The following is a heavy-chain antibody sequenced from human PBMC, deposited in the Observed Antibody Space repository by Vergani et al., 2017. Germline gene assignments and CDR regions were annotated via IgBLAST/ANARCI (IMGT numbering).Heavy chain of an antibody. D-gene: IGHD3-3*01. CDR3: VRGGRGDHGDFWSRLGP. V-gene: IGHV3-30*03. J-gene: IGHJ5*02. Sequence: QVHLVESGGGVVQPGRSLRLSCTPSSFKLGDYGMHWVRQSPGKGLEWVAVISNDGCNKYYAESVKGRFTIYKDNTVELLSLQINSLRPDDSAVYYCVRGGRGDHGDFWSRLGPWGQGTRVIVSS. CDR1: SFKLGDYG. CDR2: ISNDGCNK.